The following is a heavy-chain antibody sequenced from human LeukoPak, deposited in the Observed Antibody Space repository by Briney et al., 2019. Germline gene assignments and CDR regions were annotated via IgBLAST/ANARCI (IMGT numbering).Heavy chain of an antibody. Sequence: GSLRLSCVVSGFTFSRHWMTWVRQAPGKGLEWIGNVYYDGSTHFSPSLESRLTISVDTSMTHFSLKLRSVTAADTAVYYCASERWSYRSYYDFWGQGVLVTVSS. V-gene: IGHV4-4*02. CDR3: ASERWSYRSYYDF. J-gene: IGHJ4*02. D-gene: IGHD1-26*01. CDR2: VYYDGST. CDR1: GFTFSRHW.